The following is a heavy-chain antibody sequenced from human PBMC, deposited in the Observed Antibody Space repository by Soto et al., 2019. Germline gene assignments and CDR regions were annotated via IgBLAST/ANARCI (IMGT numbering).Heavy chain of an antibody. CDR3: ARDGDNGGNSWFDP. CDR1: GGSISSGDYY. J-gene: IGHJ5*02. Sequence: RSLTCTVSGGSISSGDYYWSWIRQPPGKGLEWIGYIYYNGSTYYNPSLKSRVTISVDTSRNQFSLKLSSVTAADTAVYYCARDGDNGGNSWFDPWGQGTLVTVSS. CDR2: IYYNGST. D-gene: IGHD2-21*02. V-gene: IGHV4-30-4*01.